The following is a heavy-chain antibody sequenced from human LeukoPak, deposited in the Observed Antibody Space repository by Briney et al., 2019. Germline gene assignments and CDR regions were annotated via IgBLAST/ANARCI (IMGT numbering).Heavy chain of an antibody. CDR2: ISYDGSNK. J-gene: IGHJ5*02. CDR3: GRGIEAHTPCFAP. D-gene: IGHD6-6*01. V-gene: IGHV3-30-3*01. CDR1: GFTFSSYA. Sequence: GRSLRLSCAASGFTFSSYAMHWVRQAPGKGLEWVAVISYDGSNKYYADSVKGRFTISRDNSKNTLYLQMNSLRAEDTAVYYCGRGIEAHTPCFAPWARGTLFTVSS.